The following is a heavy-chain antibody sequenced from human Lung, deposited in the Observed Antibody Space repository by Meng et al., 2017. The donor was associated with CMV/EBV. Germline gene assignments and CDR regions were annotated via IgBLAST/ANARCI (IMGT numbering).Heavy chain of an antibody. CDR1: GGSISSSNW. D-gene: IGHD6-19*01. CDR2: IYHSGST. V-gene: IGHV4-4*02. CDR3: ASFPPPGKQWLVTDY. Sequence: QVQRHESGPGLVKPSGTLSLTCAVSGGSISSSNWWSWVRQPPGTGLEWIGEIYHSGSTNYNPSLKSRVTISVDKSKNQFSLKLSSVTAADTAVYYCASFPPPGKQWLVTDYWGQGTLVTVSS. J-gene: IGHJ4*02.